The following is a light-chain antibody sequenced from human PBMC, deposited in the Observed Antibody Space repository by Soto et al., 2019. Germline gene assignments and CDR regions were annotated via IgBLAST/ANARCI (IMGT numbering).Light chain of an antibody. CDR3: QQSYSTPHT. V-gene: IGKV1-39*01. CDR1: QSISTY. CDR2: AAS. Sequence: DIQMTQSPSSLSASVGDRVTITCRASQSISTYLNWYQQKPGEAPKLLIYAASNLQNGVPSRISGSGPGTDFTLTISSLQPEDFATYFCQQSYSTPHTFGQGTKLEIK. J-gene: IGKJ2*01.